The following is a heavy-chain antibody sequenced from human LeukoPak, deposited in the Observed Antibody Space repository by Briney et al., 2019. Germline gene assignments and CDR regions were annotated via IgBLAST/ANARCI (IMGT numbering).Heavy chain of an antibody. CDR3: ARQRDSSGYYRGPSFDY. J-gene: IGHJ4*02. V-gene: IGHV4-39*01. CDR1: GDSISSSSYY. CDR2: IYYSGST. D-gene: IGHD3-22*01. Sequence: SETLSLTCTVAGDSISSSSYYWGWIRQPPGKGLEWIGSIYYSGSTYYNPSLKSRVTISVDTSKNQFSLKLSSVTAADTAVYYCARQRDSSGYYRGPSFDYWGQGTLVTVSS.